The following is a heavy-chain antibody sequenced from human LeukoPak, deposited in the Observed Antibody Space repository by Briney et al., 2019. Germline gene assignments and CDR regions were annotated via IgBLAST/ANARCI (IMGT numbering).Heavy chain of an antibody. V-gene: IGHV1-69*04. CDR2: IIPILGIA. D-gene: IGHD5-12*01. CDR1: GGTFSSYA. Sequence: ASVKVSCKASGGTFSSYAISWVRQAPGQGLEWMGRIIPILGIANYAQKFQGRVTITADKSTSTAYMELSSLRSEDTAVYYCARAARGYSGYEEVYWGQGTLVTVSS. J-gene: IGHJ4*02. CDR3: ARAARGYSGYEEVY.